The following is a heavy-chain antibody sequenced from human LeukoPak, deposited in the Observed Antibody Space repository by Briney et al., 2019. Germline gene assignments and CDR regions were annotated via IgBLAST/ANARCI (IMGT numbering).Heavy chain of an antibody. V-gene: IGHV3-64*01. D-gene: IGHD4-17*01. J-gene: IGHJ4*02. CDR3: ARDPVYGDTYFDY. Sequence: GGSLRLSCDASGFNFSSYAMLWARQAPGKGREYISGISHNGRNTYYANSVRGRFTISRDNSKNTLFLQMCSLSAEDMAVYYWARDPVYGDTYFDYWGQGALVTVSS. CDR1: GFNFSSYA. CDR2: ISHNGRNT.